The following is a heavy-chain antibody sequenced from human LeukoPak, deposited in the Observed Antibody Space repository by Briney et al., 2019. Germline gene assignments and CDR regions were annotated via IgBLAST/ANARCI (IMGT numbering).Heavy chain of an antibody. Sequence: PSETLSLTCAVYGGSFSDHYWNWIRQPSGKGVEWIGEINNSGSTNYNASLKRRVTISVDKSKKHFSLKLNSMTAADTAVYYCGRKASHYSYGLRAIHYWGQGNLVTVS. CDR2: INNSGST. V-gene: IGHV4-34*01. D-gene: IGHD5-18*01. CDR1: GGSFSDHY. J-gene: IGHJ4*02. CDR3: GRKASHYSYGLRAIHY.